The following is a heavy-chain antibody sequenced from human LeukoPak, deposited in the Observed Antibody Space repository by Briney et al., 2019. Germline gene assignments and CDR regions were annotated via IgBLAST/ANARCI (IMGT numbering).Heavy chain of an antibody. CDR1: GGSISSSSYH. D-gene: IGHD3-10*01. J-gene: IGHJ4*02. V-gene: IGHV4-39*01. CDR3: ATCYGSGTYPRYYFDS. CDR2: IYSSGSS. Sequence: SETLSLTCTVSGGSISSSSYHWGWIRQPPGKGLEWILTIYSSGSSYYNPPLKSRLSISVDTSRNQFSLKLSSVTASDTAVYYCATCYGSGTYPRYYFDSWGQGTLVTVSS.